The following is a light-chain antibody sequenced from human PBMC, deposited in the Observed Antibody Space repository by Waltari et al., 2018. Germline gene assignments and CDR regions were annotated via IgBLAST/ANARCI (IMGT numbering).Light chain of an antibody. V-gene: IGKV3-11*01. Sequence: EIVLTQSPATLSLSPGETATLSCRASQSVGTYLAWYQQKPGQVPRLLIYDASNRATGISARFRGSGSGTDFTLTISNLEAEDFAVYYCQQRSNWTPHTFGQGARLEIK. CDR3: QQRSNWTPHT. J-gene: IGKJ2*01. CDR1: QSVGTY. CDR2: DAS.